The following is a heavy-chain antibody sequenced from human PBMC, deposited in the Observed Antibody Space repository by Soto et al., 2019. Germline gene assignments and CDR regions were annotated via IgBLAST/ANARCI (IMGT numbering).Heavy chain of an antibody. D-gene: IGHD4-17*01. V-gene: IGHV1-8*01. Sequence: QVQLVQSGAEVKKPGASVKVSCKASGYTFTSYDINWVRQATGQGLEWMGWMNPNSGNTGYAQKFQGRVTMTRSVSITTASTELRSLRSGDTAVYSCARPLYSDTVDYWGQAPLVSVAS. CDR3: ARPLYSDTVDY. J-gene: IGHJ4*02. CDR2: MNPNSGNT. CDR1: GYTFTSYD.